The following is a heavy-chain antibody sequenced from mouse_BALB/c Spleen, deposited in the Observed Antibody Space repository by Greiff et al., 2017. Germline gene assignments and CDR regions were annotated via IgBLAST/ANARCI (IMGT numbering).Heavy chain of an antibody. CDR1: GFSLTGYG. CDR3: ARGDYDEEGAMDY. V-gene: IGHV2-6-7*01. CDR2: IWGDGST. J-gene: IGHJ4*01. Sequence: VQLQQSGPGLVAPSQSLSITCTVSGFSLTGYGVNWVRQPPGKGLEWLGMIWGDGSTDYNSALKSRLSISKDNSKSQVFLKMNSLQTDDTARYYCARGDYDEEGAMDYWGQGTSVTVSS. D-gene: IGHD2-4*01.